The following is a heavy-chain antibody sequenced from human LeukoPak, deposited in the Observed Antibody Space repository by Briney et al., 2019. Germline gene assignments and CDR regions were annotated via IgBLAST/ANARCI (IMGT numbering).Heavy chain of an antibody. V-gene: IGHV4-59*08. CDR3: ARPSGYSYGLFAFDI. CDR2: IYYSGST. J-gene: IGHJ3*02. Sequence: PSETLSLTCTVSGGSISSYHWSWIRQPPGKGLEWIGYIYYSGSTNYNPSLKSRVTISVDTSKNQFSLKLSSVTAADTAVYYCARPSGYSYGLFAFDIWGQGTMVTVSS. D-gene: IGHD5-18*01. CDR1: GGSISSYH.